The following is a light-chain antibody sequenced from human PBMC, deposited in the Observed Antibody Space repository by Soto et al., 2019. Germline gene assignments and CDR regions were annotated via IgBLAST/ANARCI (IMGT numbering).Light chain of an antibody. CDR2: NNN. CDR3: AAWDDSLNGWV. J-gene: IGLJ3*02. Sequence: QLVLTQPHSASGTPGQRVTISCSGSRSNIESNTVNWYQQLPGTAPKLLIFNNNQWPSGVPDRFSGSKSGTSASMAISGLQSGDEADYYCAAWDDSLNGWVFGGGTKLTVL. V-gene: IGLV1-44*01. CDR1: RSNIESNT.